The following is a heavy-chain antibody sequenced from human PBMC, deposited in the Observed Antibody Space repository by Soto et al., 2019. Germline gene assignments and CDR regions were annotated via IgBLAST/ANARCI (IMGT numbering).Heavy chain of an antibody. CDR3: ASASGYEWEYYFDY. CDR2: IYSGGST. D-gene: IGHD5-12*01. V-gene: IGHV3-66*01. Sequence: EVQLVESGGGLVQPGGSLRLSCAASGFTVSSNYMSWVRQAPGKGLEWVSVIYSGGSTYYADSVKGRFTISRDNSKNTLYLQINSLRAEDTAVYYCASASGYEWEYYFDYWGQGTLVTVSS. CDR1: GFTVSSNY. J-gene: IGHJ4*02.